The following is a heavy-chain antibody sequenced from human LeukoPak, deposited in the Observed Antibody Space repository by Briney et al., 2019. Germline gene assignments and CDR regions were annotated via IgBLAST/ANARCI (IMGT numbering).Heavy chain of an antibody. V-gene: IGHV4-59*06. J-gene: IGHJ3*02. CDR3: ARVGARDAFDI. Sequence: SETLSLTCTVSGGSISGYYWSWIRQPPGKGLEWIGYIYYSGSTYYNPSLKSRVTISVDTSKNQFSLKLSSVTAADTAVYYCARVGARDAFDIWGQGTMVTVSS. CDR2: IYYSGST. CDR1: GGSISGYY. D-gene: IGHD1-26*01.